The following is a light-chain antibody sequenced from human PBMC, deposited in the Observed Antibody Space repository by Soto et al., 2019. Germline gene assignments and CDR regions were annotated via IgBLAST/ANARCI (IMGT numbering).Light chain of an antibody. CDR2: DVA. CDR1: SADVGTSNF. J-gene: IGLJ1*01. Sequence: QSVLTQPASVSGSPGQSITISCTGISADVGTSNFVSWYQHHPGKAPRLILYDVANRPSGVSNRFSGSKSGDTASLTISGLQADDEADYYCSSYTRGPPYVFGTGTKFTVL. CDR3: SSYTRGPPYV. V-gene: IGLV2-14*03.